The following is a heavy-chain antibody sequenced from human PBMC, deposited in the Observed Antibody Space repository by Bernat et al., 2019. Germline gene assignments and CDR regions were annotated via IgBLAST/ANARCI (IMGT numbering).Heavy chain of an antibody. CDR1: GFTFSSHA. Sequence: EVQLVDSGGALVQPGGSLRVSCAASGFTFSSHAMTWFRQAPGKGLEWVSTIDAYGSGTWYADSVKGRFTISRDNSKNTLYLQMNSMRVEDKAVYNCAKDGNATDYYYHMDVWGKGTTVTVSS. D-gene: IGHD1-26*01. CDR2: IDAYGSGT. V-gene: IGHV3-23*04. J-gene: IGHJ6*03. CDR3: AKDGNATDYYYHMDV.